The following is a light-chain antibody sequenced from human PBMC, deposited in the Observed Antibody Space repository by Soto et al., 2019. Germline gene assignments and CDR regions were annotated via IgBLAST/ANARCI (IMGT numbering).Light chain of an antibody. V-gene: IGLV2-14*01. CDR2: DVS. CDR1: SSYVGGYSY. Sequence: LTPPAPLSGAPGQSIAISCTGTSSYVGGYSYVSWYQQQPGKAPKLVISDVSNRPSGVSDRFSGSKSGNTASLTISGLQTEDEADYYCASYTTSSTYVFGTGTKVTVL. J-gene: IGLJ1*01. CDR3: ASYTTSSTYV.